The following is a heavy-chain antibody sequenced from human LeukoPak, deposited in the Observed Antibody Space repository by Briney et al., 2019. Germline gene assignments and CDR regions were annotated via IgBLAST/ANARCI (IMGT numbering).Heavy chain of an antibody. D-gene: IGHD6-13*01. J-gene: IGHJ4*02. CDR3: SRGQSISAVAV. V-gene: IGHV4-38-2*02. Sequence: PSETLSLTCTVSGFSISSGHYWGWTRQPPGKGLEWIASISHSGTTFYNPSLKSPVTLSVDTSKKQFSMSVTSVTAADTAVFYFSRGQSISAVAVWVQGTLVTVSS. CDR1: GFSISSGHY. CDR2: ISHSGTT.